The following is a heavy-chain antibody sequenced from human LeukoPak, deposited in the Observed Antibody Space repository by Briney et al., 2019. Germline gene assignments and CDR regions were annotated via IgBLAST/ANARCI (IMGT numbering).Heavy chain of an antibody. Sequence: ASVKVSCKVSGYTLTELSMHWVRQAPGKGLEWMGGFDPEDGETIYAQKFQGRVTMTEDTSTDTAYTELSSLRSEDTAVYYCATPGGYSGYTFDYWGQGTLVTVSS. CDR1: GYTLTELS. CDR3: ATPGGYSGYTFDY. J-gene: IGHJ4*02. V-gene: IGHV1-24*01. CDR2: FDPEDGET. D-gene: IGHD5-12*01.